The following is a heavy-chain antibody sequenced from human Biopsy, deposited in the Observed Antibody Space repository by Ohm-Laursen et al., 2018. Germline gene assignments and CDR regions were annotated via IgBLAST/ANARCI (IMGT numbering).Heavy chain of an antibody. CDR1: SYTFTDYN. D-gene: IGHD2-8*01. CDR3: ARDPLNGHKHFDY. V-gene: IGHV1-2*02. CDR2: INCKTGAT. Sequence: ATVKISCKASSYTFTDYNIHWMRQAPGQGLEWLGYINCKTGATNYAQKVQGTVTMTRDTSISTAYLALGSLRSADTAIYYCARDPLNGHKHFDYWGQGSLVTVSS. J-gene: IGHJ4*02.